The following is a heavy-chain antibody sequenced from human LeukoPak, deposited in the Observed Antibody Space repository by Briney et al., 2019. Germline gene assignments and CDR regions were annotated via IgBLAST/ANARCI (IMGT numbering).Heavy chain of an antibody. D-gene: IGHD1-26*01. CDR2: IYYSGST. V-gene: IGHV4-31*03. CDR3: ATPWGGDAFDI. J-gene: IGHJ3*02. CDR1: GGSISSGGYY. Sequence: PSETLSLTCTVSGGSISSGGYYWSWIPQHPGKGLEWIGYIYYSGSTYYNPSLKSRVTISVDTSKNQFYLKLSSVTAADTAGYYCATPWGGDAFDIWGQGTMVTVSS.